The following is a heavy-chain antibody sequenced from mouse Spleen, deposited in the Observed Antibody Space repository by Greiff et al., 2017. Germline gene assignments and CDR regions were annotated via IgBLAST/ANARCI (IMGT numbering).Heavy chain of an antibody. Sequence: VKLQQPGAELVKPGASVKLSCKASGYTFTSYWMHWVKQRPGQGLEWIGMIHPNSGSTNYNEKFKSKATLTVDKSSSTAYMQLSSLTSEDSAVYYCARYYYGSSPYAMDYWGQGTSVTVSS. CDR3: ARYYYGSSPYAMDY. D-gene: IGHD1-1*01. CDR2: IHPNSGST. V-gene: IGHV1-64*01. J-gene: IGHJ4*01. CDR1: GYTFTSYW.